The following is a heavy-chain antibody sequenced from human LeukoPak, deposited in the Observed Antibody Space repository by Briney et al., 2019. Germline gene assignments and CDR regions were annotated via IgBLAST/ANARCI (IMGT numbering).Heavy chain of an antibody. V-gene: IGHV3-33*01. CDR1: GFTFSSYG. CDR3: ARYCSSTSCHFDY. J-gene: IGHJ4*02. D-gene: IGHD2-2*01. Sequence: GGSLRLSCVASGFTFSSYGMHWVRQAPGKGLEWVAVIWYDGSNKYYADSVKGRFTISRDNSKNTLYLQMNSLRAEDTAVYYCARYCSSTSCHFDYWGQGTLVTVSS. CDR2: IWYDGSNK.